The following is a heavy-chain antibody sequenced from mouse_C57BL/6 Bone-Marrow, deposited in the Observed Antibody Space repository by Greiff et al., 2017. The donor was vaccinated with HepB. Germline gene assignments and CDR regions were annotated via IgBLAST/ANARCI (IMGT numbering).Heavy chain of an antibody. CDR3: TSSAHGSPWFAY. J-gene: IGHJ3*01. Sequence: SFPLSFNSSVYTFTDYEMHWVKQTPVHGLEWIGAIDPETGGTAYNQTFKGKAILTADKSSSTAYMELRSLTSEDSAVYYCTSSAHGSPWFAYWGQGTLVTVSA. V-gene: IGHV1-15*01. CDR1: VYTFTDYE. D-gene: IGHD1-1*01. CDR2: IDPETGGT.